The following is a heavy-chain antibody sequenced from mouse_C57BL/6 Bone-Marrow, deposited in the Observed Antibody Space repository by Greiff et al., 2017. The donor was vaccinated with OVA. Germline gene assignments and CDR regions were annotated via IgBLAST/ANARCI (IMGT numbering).Heavy chain of an antibody. CDR3: ARGYYGSSSAWFAY. J-gene: IGHJ3*01. D-gene: IGHD1-1*01. Sequence: QVQLQQSGAELARPGASVKMSCKASGYTFTSYTMHWVKQRPGQGLEWIGYINPSSGYTKYNQKFKDKATLPADKSSSTAYRQLSSLTSEDSAVYYGARGYYGSSSAWFAYWGQGTLVTVSA. V-gene: IGHV1-4*01. CDR2: INPSSGYT. CDR1: GYTFTSYT.